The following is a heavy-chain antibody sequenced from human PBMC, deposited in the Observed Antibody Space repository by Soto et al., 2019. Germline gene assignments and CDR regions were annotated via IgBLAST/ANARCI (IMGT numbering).Heavy chain of an antibody. V-gene: IGHV4-59*01. CDR1: GGSISSYY. CDR2: IYYSGST. D-gene: IGHD6-19*01. J-gene: IGHJ3*02. CDR3: AKDVRQWLPRPDAFDI. Sequence: PSETLSLTCTVSGGSISSYYWSWIRQPPGKGLEWIGYIYYSGSTNYNPSLKSRVTISVDTSKNQFSLKLSSVTAADTAVYYCAKDVRQWLPRPDAFDIWGQGTMVTVSS.